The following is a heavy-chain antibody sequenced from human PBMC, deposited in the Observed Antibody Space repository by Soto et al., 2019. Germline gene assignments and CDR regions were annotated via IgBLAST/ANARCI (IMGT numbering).Heavy chain of an antibody. CDR1: GYTFTSYG. Sequence: ASVKVSCKAPGYTFTSYGISWVRQAPGQGLEWMGWISAYNGNTDYAQKFQGRVTLTMDTSTRTVYMELSSLRFDDTAVYYCARDLAAGDYWGQGTLVTAPQ. CDR3: ARDLAAGDY. V-gene: IGHV1-18*01. D-gene: IGHD6-13*01. CDR2: ISAYNGNT. J-gene: IGHJ4*02.